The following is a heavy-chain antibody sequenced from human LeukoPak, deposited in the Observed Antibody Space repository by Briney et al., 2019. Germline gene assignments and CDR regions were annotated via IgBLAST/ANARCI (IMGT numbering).Heavy chain of an antibody. D-gene: IGHD2-15*01. CDR2: ISYDGSNK. CDR3: AKDYMAYCSGGSCYYSVDY. Sequence: GGSLRLSCAASGFTFSSYGMHWVRQAPGKGLEWVAVISYDGSNKYYADSVKGRFTISRDNSKNTLYLQMNSLRAEDTAVCYCAKDYMAYCSGGSCYYSVDYWGQGTLVTVSS. CDR1: GFTFSSYG. V-gene: IGHV3-30*18. J-gene: IGHJ4*02.